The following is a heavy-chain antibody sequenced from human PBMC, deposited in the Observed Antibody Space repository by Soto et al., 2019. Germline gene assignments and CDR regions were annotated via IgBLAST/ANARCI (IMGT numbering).Heavy chain of an antibody. CDR2: ISTYDGNT. V-gene: IGHV1-18*01. CDR3: ARVPRGTPNFDY. Sequence: GASVKVSCKASGYTFTSYGISWVRQAPGQGLEWMGWISTYDGNTNYAQKLQGRVTMTTDTSTSTGYMELRSLRSDDTAVYYCARVPRGTPNFDYWGQGTLLTVSS. CDR1: GYTFTSYG. J-gene: IGHJ4*01.